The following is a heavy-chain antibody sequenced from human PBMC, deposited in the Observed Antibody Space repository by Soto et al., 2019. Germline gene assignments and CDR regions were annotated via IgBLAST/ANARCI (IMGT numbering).Heavy chain of an antibody. D-gene: IGHD3-22*01. CDR2: IVVGSGNT. V-gene: IGHV1-58*01. Sequence: QMQLVQSGPEVKKPGTSVKVSCKASGFTFTSSAVQWVRQARGQRLEWIGWIVVGSGNTNYAQKFQERVTITRDMSTSTAYMELSSLRSEDTAVYYCAAAPYYYDSSGYSDYWGQGTLVTVSP. CDR3: AAAPYYYDSSGYSDY. CDR1: GFTFTSSA. J-gene: IGHJ4*02.